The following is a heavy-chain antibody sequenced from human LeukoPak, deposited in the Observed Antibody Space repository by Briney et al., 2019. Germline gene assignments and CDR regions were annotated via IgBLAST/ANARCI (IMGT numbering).Heavy chain of an antibody. D-gene: IGHD3-16*01. CDR3: ASTHRPHYGLPPPAGYFDY. CDR1: GGSISSYY. CDR2: IYTSGST. J-gene: IGHJ4*02. Sequence: PSETLSLTCTVSGGSISSYYWSWIRQPAGKGLEWIGRIYTSGSTNYNPSLKSRVTISVDKSKNQFSLKLSSVTAADTAVYYCASTHRPHYGLPPPAGYFDYWGQATLVTVSS. V-gene: IGHV4-4*07.